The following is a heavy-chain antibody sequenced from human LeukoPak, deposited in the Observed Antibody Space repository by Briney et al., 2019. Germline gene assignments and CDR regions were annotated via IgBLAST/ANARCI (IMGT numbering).Heavy chain of an antibody. CDR2: ISGSGGST. J-gene: IGHJ6*02. Sequence: GGSLRLSCAASGFTFSSYAMSWVRQAPGKGLEWVSAISGSGGSTYYADSVKGRFTISRDNSKNTLYLQMNSLRAEDTAVYYCATPSYCSSTSCYALAYGMDVWGQGTTVTVSS. CDR1: GFTFSSYA. D-gene: IGHD2-2*01. V-gene: IGHV3-23*01. CDR3: ATPSYCSSTSCYALAYGMDV.